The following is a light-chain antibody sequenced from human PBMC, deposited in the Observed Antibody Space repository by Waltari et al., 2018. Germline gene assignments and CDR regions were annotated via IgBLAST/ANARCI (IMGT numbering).Light chain of an antibody. J-gene: IGLJ2*01. CDR3: YSTDSSGNVQV. CDR1: ALPKKY. Sequence: SYELTQPPSVSVSPGQTARITCAGDALPKKYAYWYQQKSGQAPVHLLYEDVKRPSGIPERFAGSSSGTMVTLIISGAQVEDEADYYCYSTDSSGNVQVFGGGTKLTVL. CDR2: EDV. V-gene: IGLV3-10*01.